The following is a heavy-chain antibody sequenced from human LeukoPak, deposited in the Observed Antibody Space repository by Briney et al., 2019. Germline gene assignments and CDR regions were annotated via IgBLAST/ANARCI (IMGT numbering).Heavy chain of an antibody. Sequence: GGSLRLSCAASGFTFSSYAMNWVRPAPGKGLEWVSGIIPSGHTTYYADSVRGRFTISRDNSRNTVYLQMNSLRAEDTAVYYCAKDDRWLQFCCWGQGTLVTVSA. D-gene: IGHD5-24*01. CDR2: IIPSGHTT. V-gene: IGHV3-23*01. CDR1: GFTFSSYA. CDR3: AKDDRWLQFCC. J-gene: IGHJ4*02.